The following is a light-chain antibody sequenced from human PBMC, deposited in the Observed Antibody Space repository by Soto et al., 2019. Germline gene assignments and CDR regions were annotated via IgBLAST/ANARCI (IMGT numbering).Light chain of an antibody. CDR2: RAS. CDR1: QSISTW. Sequence: DIQMTQSPSTLSASVGDRVTITCRASQSISTWLAWYQHKPGKAPKLLIYRASSLESGIPSRFSGSGSGTEFTLTISTLQTDDFTTFYCHQYNSYWTFGQGTKVEIK. CDR3: HQYNSYWT. V-gene: IGKV1-5*03. J-gene: IGKJ1*01.